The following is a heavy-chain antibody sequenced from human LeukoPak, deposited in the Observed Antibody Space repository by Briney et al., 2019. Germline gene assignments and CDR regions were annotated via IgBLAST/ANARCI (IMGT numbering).Heavy chain of an antibody. Sequence: TSETLSLTCTVSGGSISSYYWSWIRQPAGKGLEWIGRIYASGSTNYNPSLKSRVTMSVDTSKNQFSLMLTSVTAADTAVYYCARALGVVVPAAIGYYFDYWGQGTLVTVSS. J-gene: IGHJ4*02. CDR2: IYASGST. CDR3: ARALGVVVPAAIGYYFDY. CDR1: GGSISSYY. V-gene: IGHV4-4*07. D-gene: IGHD2-2*01.